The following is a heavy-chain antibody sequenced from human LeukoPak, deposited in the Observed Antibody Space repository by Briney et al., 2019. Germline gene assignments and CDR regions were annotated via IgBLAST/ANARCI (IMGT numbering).Heavy chain of an antibody. V-gene: IGHV4-39*07. Sequence: SSETLSLTCTVSGGSISSSSYYWGWIRQPPGKGLEWIGSIYYSGSTYYNLSLKSRVTISVDTSKNQFSLKLSPVTAADTAVYCCARDPYGDYVFDPWGQGTLVTVSS. CDR3: ARDPYGDYVFDP. CDR1: GGSISSSSYY. D-gene: IGHD4-17*01. J-gene: IGHJ5*02. CDR2: IYYSGST.